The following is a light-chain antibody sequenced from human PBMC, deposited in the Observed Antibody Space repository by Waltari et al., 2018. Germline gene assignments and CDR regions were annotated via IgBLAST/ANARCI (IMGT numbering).Light chain of an antibody. V-gene: IGKV1D-12*01. CDR1: QDISNQ. Sequence: DIQMTQSPSSVSASVGYTVTITCRASQDISNQLTWYQQKPGKAPKFLIYDASTLESGVPTTFSGRGSGTDFTLTVRSLQPEDFATYYSQETNTFPITFGQGKRLEIK. CDR3: QETNTFPIT. J-gene: IGKJ5*01. CDR2: DAS.